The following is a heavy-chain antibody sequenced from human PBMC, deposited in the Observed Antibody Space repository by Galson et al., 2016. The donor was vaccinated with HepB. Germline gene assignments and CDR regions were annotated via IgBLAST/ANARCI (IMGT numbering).Heavy chain of an antibody. CDR3: ARAVAARDGYSF. V-gene: IGHV4-39*02. J-gene: IGHJ4*02. D-gene: IGHD5-24*01. Sequence: SETLSLTCTVSGGSISRSTFYWGWIRQSPGKGLEWIGSGYDGGTTHYNPSLKSRLTISVGTSKNQFSLALSSATAADTAVYYCARAVAARDGYSFWGQGTLVTVSS. CDR2: GYDGGTT. CDR1: GGSISRSTFY.